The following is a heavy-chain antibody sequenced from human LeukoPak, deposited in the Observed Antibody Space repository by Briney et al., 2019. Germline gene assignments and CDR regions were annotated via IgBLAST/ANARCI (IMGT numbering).Heavy chain of an antibody. V-gene: IGHV3-30*01. Sequence: PGGSLRLSCAASGFTFSSYAMHWVRQAPGKGLEWVAVISYDGSNKYYADSVKGRFTISRDNSKNTLYLQMNSLRAEDTAVYYCARDPKSPNYDSRLAWFDPWGQGTLVTVSS. CDR1: GFTFSSYA. J-gene: IGHJ5*02. CDR3: ARDPKSPNYDSRLAWFDP. CDR2: ISYDGSNK. D-gene: IGHD3-22*01.